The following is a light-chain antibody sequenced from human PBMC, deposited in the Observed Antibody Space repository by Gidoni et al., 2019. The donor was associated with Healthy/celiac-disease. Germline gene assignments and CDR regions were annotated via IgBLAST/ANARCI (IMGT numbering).Light chain of an antibody. CDR1: SSDVGSYNL. V-gene: IGLV2-23*01. CDR2: EGS. J-gene: IGLJ3*02. Sequence: ALTQPAPVSGSPGQSITISCTVTSSDVGSYNLVPGYQQRPGKAPNLMIYEGSKRPSGVSNRFTCSKSGNTASLTISGLQAEDEADYYCCSYAGSSTLVFGGGTKLTVL. CDR3: CSYAGSSTLV.